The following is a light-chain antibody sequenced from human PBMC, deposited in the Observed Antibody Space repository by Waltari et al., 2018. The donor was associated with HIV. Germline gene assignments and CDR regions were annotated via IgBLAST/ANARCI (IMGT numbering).Light chain of an antibody. CDR3: ATWDDNLRGLL. J-gene: IGLJ3*02. CDR1: HSNIQYNT. CDR2: ANS. Sequence: QYVLAPPPSASGTPVQRVAISCSGRHSNIQYNTINWSQQFPGAAPRLLIYANSQRPSGCPDRFSASKSGTSASLAITGLQTEDEAHYYCATWDDNLRGLLFGGGTKVTVL. V-gene: IGLV1-44*01.